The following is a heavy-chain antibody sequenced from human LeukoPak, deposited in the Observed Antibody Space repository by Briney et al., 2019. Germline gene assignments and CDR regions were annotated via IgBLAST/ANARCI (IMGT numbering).Heavy chain of an antibody. CDR2: ISYDGSKK. Sequence: PGGSLRLSCAASGFTFSISDMHWVRQAPGKGLQWVAFISYDGSKKHCADSVKGRFTISRDNSKNTLYLQMNSLRAEDTAVYYCSKWKAIVLVPAARSPIDYWGQGTLVTVSS. J-gene: IGHJ4*02. CDR3: SKWKAIVLVPAARSPIDY. V-gene: IGHV3-30*02. CDR1: GFTFSISD. D-gene: IGHD2-2*01.